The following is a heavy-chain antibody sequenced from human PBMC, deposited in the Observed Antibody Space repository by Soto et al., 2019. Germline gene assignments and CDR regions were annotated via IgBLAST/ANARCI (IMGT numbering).Heavy chain of an antibody. V-gene: IGHV3-64D*06. Sequence: GGSLRLSCSASGFTFITYAMHWVLQAPGKGLECVSGISNNGGGTYYADSVKGRFTISRDNSKNTLYLHMSSLRPDDTAVYYCVKPPDPSHKYFFDYRGEGNPVTVYS. CDR3: VKPPDPSHKYFFDY. CDR1: GFTFITYA. J-gene: IGHJ4*02. CDR2: ISNNGGGT.